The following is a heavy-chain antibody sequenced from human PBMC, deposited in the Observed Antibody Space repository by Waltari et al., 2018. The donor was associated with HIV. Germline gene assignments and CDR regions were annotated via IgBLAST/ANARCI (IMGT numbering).Heavy chain of an antibody. CDR3: ARVPFASSWSADSFDV. Sequence: VQLEESGGGVVQPGRSRRLYCAASGFRVSDYGLYWVRQAPGKGLQWVAVKWYDGSKKEYSDSVKGRFTISKDNSKNTLFLQMNSLRVDDTAVYFCARVPFASSWSADSFDVWGPGTRITVSS. CDR2: KWYDGSKK. D-gene: IGHD6-13*01. CDR1: GFRVSDYG. J-gene: IGHJ3*01. V-gene: IGHV3-33*01.